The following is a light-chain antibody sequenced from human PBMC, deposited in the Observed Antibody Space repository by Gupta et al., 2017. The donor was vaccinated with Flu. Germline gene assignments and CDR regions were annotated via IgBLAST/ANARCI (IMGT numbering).Light chain of an antibody. J-gene: IGLJ3*02. CDR3: SSYTSSSTPWV. CDR2: EVS. V-gene: IGLV2-14*01. Sequence: IPTSCTGTSSDVGGYNYVSWYQQHPGKAPKLMIYEVSNRPSGVSNRFSGSKSGNTASLTISGLQAEDEADYYCSSYTSSSTPWVFGGGTKLTVL. CDR1: SSDVGGYNY.